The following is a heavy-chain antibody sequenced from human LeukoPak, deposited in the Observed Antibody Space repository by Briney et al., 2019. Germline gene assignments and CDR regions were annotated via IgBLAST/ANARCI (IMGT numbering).Heavy chain of an antibody. CDR3: ARVTMHQVLFYYYMDV. CDR2: IYYSGST. D-gene: IGHD2-2*01. CDR1: GGSISSGDYY. V-gene: IGHV4-30-4*08. J-gene: IGHJ6*03. Sequence: SETLSLTCTVSGGSISSGDYYWSWIRQPPGKGLEWIGYIYYSGSTYYNPSLKSRVTISVDTSKNQFSLKLSSVTAADTAVYYCARVTMHQVLFYYYMDVWGKGTTVTVSS.